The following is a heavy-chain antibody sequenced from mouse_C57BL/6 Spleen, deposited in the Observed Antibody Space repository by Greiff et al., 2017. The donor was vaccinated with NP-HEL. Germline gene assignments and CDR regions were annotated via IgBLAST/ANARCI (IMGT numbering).Heavy chain of an antibody. V-gene: IGHV1-42*01. D-gene: IGHD1-1*01. CDR1: GYSFTGYY. CDR3: AEYGSSYEGFAY. J-gene: IGHJ3*01. CDR2: INPSTGGT. Sequence: DVKLQESGPELVKPGASVKISCKASGYSFTGYYMNWVKQSPEKSLEWIGEINPSTGGTTYNQKFKAKATLTVDKSSSTAYMQLKSLTSEDSAVYYCAEYGSSYEGFAYWGQGTLVTVSA.